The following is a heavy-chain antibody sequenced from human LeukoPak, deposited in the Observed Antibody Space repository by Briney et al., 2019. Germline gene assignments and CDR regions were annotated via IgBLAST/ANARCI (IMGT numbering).Heavy chain of an antibody. CDR2: MSSDGNTK. J-gene: IGHJ4*02. V-gene: IGHV3-30-3*01. D-gene: IGHD2-15*01. CDR3: VRDPSLGYPDYFDS. Sequence: GGSLRLSGAASGFIFSNFPLHWARQTPDKGLECVAIMSSDGNTKYYANPVRGHFTDSRDNNKNTEDLEMNSLRGEDTAVYYCVRDPSLGYPDYFDSWGQGTLVTVSS. CDR1: GFIFSNFP.